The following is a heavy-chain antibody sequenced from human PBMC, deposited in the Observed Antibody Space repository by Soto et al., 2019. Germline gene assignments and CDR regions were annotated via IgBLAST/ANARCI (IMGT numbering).Heavy chain of an antibody. V-gene: IGHV3-30*04. CDR2: ISHDGGDK. J-gene: IGHJ4*02. CDR3: ARDSYGRFDY. D-gene: IGHD5-18*01. Sequence: GGSLRISCASSGFSFSSYTMHWVRQPPGKGLERVAVISHDGGDKYYADSVKGRFTISRDNAKNSLYLKTNSVRAEDTVVYYCARDSYGRFDYWGQGTLVTVSS. CDR1: GFSFSSYT.